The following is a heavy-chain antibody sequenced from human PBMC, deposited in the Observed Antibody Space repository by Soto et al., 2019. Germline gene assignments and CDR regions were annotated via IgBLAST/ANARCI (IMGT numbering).Heavy chain of an antibody. V-gene: IGHV3-30*18. Sequence: PGGSLRLSCAASGFTFSSYGMHWVRQAPGKGLEWVAVISYDGSNKYYADSVKGRFTISRDNSKNTLYLQMNSLRAEDTAVYYCTKSGYPDYWGQGTLVTVSS. J-gene: IGHJ4*02. CDR2: ISYDGSNK. CDR3: TKSGYPDY. D-gene: IGHD5-12*01. CDR1: GFTFSSYG.